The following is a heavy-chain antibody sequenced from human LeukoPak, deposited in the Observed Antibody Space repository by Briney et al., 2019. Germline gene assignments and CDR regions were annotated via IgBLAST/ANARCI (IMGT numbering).Heavy chain of an antibody. Sequence: ASVKVSCKASGGTFSSYAISWVRQAPGQALEWMGRIIPILGIANYAQKFQGRVTITADKSTSTAYMELSSLRSEDTAVYYCARDLGLSGTTHFFSYWGQGTLVTVSS. D-gene: IGHD1-7*01. J-gene: IGHJ4*02. V-gene: IGHV1-69*04. CDR2: IIPILGIA. CDR1: GGTFSSYA. CDR3: ARDLGLSGTTHFFSY.